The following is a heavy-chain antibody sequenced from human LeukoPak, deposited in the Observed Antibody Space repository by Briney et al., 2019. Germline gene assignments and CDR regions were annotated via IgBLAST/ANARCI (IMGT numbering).Heavy chain of an antibody. CDR2: IIPIFGTA. V-gene: IGHV1-69*01. CDR1: VGTFISYA. CDR3: ARLTYYYDSSGYLDAFDI. Sequence: SVTVSFTASVGTFISYAISWVRQAPGQGLEWMGGIIPIFGTANYAQKFQGRVTITADESTSTAYMELSSLRSEDTAVYYCARLTYYYDSSGYLDAFDIWGQGTMVTVSS. D-gene: IGHD3-22*01. J-gene: IGHJ3*02.